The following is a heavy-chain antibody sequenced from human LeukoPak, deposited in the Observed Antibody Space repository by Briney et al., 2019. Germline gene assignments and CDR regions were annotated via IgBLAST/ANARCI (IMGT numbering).Heavy chain of an antibody. V-gene: IGHV4-61*02. J-gene: IGHJ4*02. CDR1: GGSISSGSYY. CDR2: IYTSGST. D-gene: IGHD3-3*01. Sequence: SQTLSLTCTVSGGSISSGSYYWSWIRQPAGKGLEWIGRIYTSGSTNYNPSLKSRVTISVDTSKNQFSLKLSSVTAADTAVYYCARELVTIFGVVMGVDYWGQGTLVTVSS. CDR3: ARELVTIFGVVMGVDY.